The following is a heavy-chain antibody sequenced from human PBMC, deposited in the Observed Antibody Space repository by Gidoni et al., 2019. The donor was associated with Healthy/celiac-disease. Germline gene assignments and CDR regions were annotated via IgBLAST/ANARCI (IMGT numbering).Heavy chain of an antibody. Sequence: QVQLVLSGAEVKKPGASVKVSCKASGYTCTSYAMHWVRQAPGQRLEWMGWINAGNGNTKYSQKFQGRVTITRDTSASTAYMELSSLRSEDTAVYYCARFSSSRGVGYWGQGTLVTVSS. CDR3: ARFSSSRGVGY. CDR1: GYTCTSYA. J-gene: IGHJ4*02. V-gene: IGHV1-3*01. CDR2: INAGNGNT. D-gene: IGHD6-6*01.